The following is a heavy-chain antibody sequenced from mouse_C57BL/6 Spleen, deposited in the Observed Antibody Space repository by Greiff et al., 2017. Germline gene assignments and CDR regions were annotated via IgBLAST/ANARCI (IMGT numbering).Heavy chain of an antibody. V-gene: IGHV1-39*01. CDR2: INPNYGTT. CDR1: GYSFTDYN. J-gene: IGHJ1*03. D-gene: IGHD2-4*01. CDR3: AIYYEYWYFDV. Sequence: VHVKQSGPELVKPGASVKISCKASGYSFTDYNMNWVKQSNGKSLEWIGVINPNYGTTSYNQKFKGKATLTVDQSSSTAYMQLNSLTSEDSAVYYCAIYYEYWYFDVWGTGTTVTVSS.